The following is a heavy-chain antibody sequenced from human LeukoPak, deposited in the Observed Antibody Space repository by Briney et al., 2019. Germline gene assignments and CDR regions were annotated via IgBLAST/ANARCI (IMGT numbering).Heavy chain of an antibody. J-gene: IGHJ4*02. V-gene: IGHV1-69*05. CDR1: GGTFSSYA. CDR2: IIPIFGRA. D-gene: IGHD3-10*01. CDR3: SSIFRYGVDY. Sequence: ASVKVSFKASGGTFSSYAISWLRQAPAQGLEWVGSIIPIFGRANYAQQFQGKVTVTTDESTSTAYMEVSSLGSEDTAVYYCSSIFRYGVDYWGQGTLVTVS.